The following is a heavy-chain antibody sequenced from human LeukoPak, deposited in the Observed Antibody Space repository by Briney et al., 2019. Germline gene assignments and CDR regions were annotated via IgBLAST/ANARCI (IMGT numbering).Heavy chain of an antibody. CDR2: LKQDGSEK. V-gene: IGHV3-7*03. CDR1: GFTFNSYW. D-gene: IGHD2/OR15-2a*01. J-gene: IGHJ6*04. CDR3: ARGSENYYYGMDV. Sequence: GGSLRLSCAAAGFTFNSYWMSWVRQAPGKGLEWVGNLKQDGSEKFYVDSVKGRFSISRDNAKNSLYLQMNSLRAEDTAVYYCARGSENYYYGMDVWGKGTTVTVSS.